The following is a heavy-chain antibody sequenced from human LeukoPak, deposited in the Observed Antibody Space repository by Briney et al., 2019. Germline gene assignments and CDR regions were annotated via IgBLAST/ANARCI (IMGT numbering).Heavy chain of an antibody. J-gene: IGHJ6*03. CDR2: IYYSGST. Sequence: PSETLSLTCTVSGGSISSSSYYWGWIRQPPGKGLEWIGSIYYSGSTYYNPSLKSRVTISVDTSKNQFSLKLSSVTAADTAVYYCARALRYFDWKYYYYMDVWGKGTTVTISS. CDR3: ARALRYFDWKYYYYMDV. V-gene: IGHV4-39*07. CDR1: GGSISSSSYY. D-gene: IGHD3-9*01.